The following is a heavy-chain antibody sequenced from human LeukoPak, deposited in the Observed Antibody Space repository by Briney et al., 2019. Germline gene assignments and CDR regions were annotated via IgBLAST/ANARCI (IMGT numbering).Heavy chain of an antibody. J-gene: IGHJ4*02. CDR2: ISPDGSTT. CDR1: GFPFSRDA. Sequence: PGGSLRLSCAASGFPFSRDAMHWVRQSPGKGLVWLSRISPDGSTTTYADSVKGRFTISRDNSKNTLYLQMNGLRAEDTAVYYCARDRYYDFWSGPPLDYWGQGTLVTVSS. CDR3: ARDRYYDFWSGPPLDY. V-gene: IGHV3-74*03. D-gene: IGHD3-3*01.